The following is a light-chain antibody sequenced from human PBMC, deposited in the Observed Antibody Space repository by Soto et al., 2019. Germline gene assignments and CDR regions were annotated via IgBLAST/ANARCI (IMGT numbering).Light chain of an antibody. CDR1: STEVGGYKY. Sequence: SSLTHPASLSGSPGQSITISCTGTSTEVGGYKYVSWYQQHPGTAPKLMIFEVNGRPSGVSDRFSGSKSGNTASLTISGLQPEDEAEYYCSSFSSSSTPYVFGTGTKVTGL. V-gene: IGLV2-14*01. CDR2: EVN. CDR3: SSFSSSSTPYV. J-gene: IGLJ1*01.